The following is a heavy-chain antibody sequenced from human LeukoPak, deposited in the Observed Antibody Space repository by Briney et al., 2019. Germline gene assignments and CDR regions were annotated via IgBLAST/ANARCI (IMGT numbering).Heavy chain of an antibody. J-gene: IGHJ6*02. D-gene: IGHD1-26*01. CDR2: ISGSGGST. CDR3: ARSSGSYVIGYYYYYGMDV. CDR1: GFTFSSYA. V-gene: IGHV3-23*01. Sequence: GRSLRLSCAASGFTFSSYAMSWVRQAPGKGLEWVSAISGSGGSTYYADSVKGRFTISRDNSKNTLYLQMNSLRAEDTALYYCARSSGSYVIGYYYYYGMDVWGQGTTVTVSS.